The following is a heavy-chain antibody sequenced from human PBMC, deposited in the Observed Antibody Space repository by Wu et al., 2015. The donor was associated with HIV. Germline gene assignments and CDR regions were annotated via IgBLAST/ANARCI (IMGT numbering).Heavy chain of an antibody. D-gene: IGHD3-22*01. CDR1: GGTFSSYA. V-gene: IGHV1-69*12. J-gene: IGHJ6*03. CDR3: ARKKYYYDSSGYSYYYYYYMDV. Sequence: QVQLVQSGAEVKKPGSSVKVSCKASGGTFSSYAISWVRQAPGQGLEWMGGIIPIFGTANYAQKFQGRVTITADESTSTAYMELSSLRSEDTAVYYCARKKYYYDSSGYSYYYYYYMDVWGKGTTVTVSS. CDR2: IIPIFGTA.